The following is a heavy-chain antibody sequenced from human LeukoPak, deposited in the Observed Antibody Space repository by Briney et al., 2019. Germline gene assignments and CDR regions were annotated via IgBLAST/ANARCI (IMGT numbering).Heavy chain of an antibody. CDR1: GYTFTGYY. Sequence: ASVKVSCKASGYTFTGYYMHWVRQAPGQGLEWMGWINPNSGGTNYAQKFQGRVTMTRDKSISTAYLQWSSLKASDTAMYYCARQEMATIISAFDIWGQGTMVTVSS. D-gene: IGHD5-24*01. CDR2: INPNSGGT. CDR3: ARQEMATIISAFDI. V-gene: IGHV1-2*02. J-gene: IGHJ3*02.